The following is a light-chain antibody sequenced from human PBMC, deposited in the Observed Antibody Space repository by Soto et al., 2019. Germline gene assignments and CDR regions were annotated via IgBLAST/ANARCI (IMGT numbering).Light chain of an antibody. V-gene: IGKV1-5*03. J-gene: IGKJ1*01. Sequence: DIQMTQSPPSVSESVGDRFTITSRASQTISSWLAWYQQKPGKAPKLLIYKASTLKSGVPSRFSGSGSGTEFTLTISRLEPEDFAVYYCQQYGSSPQTFGQGTKVDIK. CDR3: QQYGSSPQT. CDR2: KAS. CDR1: QTISSW.